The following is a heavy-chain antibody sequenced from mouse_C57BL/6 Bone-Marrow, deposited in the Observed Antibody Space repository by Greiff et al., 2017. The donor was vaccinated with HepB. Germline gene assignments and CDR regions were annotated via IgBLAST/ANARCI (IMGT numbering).Heavy chain of an antibody. Sequence: EVNVVESGGGLVKPGGSLKLSCAASGFTFSDYGMHWVRQAPEKGLEWVAYISSGSSTIYYADTVKGRFTISRDNAKNTLFLQMTSLRSEDTAMYYCARGTTVVARGEYYYAMDYWGQGTSVTVSS. CDR2: ISSGSSTI. CDR1: GFTFSDYG. V-gene: IGHV5-17*01. J-gene: IGHJ4*01. D-gene: IGHD1-1*01. CDR3: ARGTTVVARGEYYYAMDY.